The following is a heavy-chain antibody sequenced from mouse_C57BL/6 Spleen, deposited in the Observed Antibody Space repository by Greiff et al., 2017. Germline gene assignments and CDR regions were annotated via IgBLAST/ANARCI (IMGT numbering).Heavy chain of an antibody. CDR1: GYAFSSSW. CDR2: IYPGDGDT. D-gene: IGHD1-1*01. Sequence: QVQLQQSGPELVKPGASVKISCKASGYAFSSSWMNWVKQRPGKGLEWIGRIYPGDGDTNYNGKFKGKATLTADKSSSTAYMQLSSLTFEDSAVYSCARPYYYGSSPDYAMDYWGQGTSVTVSS. CDR3: ARPYYYGSSPDYAMDY. J-gene: IGHJ4*01. V-gene: IGHV1-82*01.